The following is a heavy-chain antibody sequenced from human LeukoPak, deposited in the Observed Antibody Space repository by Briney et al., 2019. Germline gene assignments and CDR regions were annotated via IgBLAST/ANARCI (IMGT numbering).Heavy chain of an antibody. V-gene: IGHV4-4*07. CDR3: ARGGHFFDV. D-gene: IGHD3-16*01. Sequence: SETLSLTCTVSGGSISSYYWSWLRQPAGKGLECLGVIYTTGSANYNPSLKSRVTVSRDTSKNQFSLKLTSVTAADTAVYYCARGGHFFDVWGKGTTVTVSS. J-gene: IGHJ6*03. CDR1: GGSISSYY. CDR2: IYTTGSA.